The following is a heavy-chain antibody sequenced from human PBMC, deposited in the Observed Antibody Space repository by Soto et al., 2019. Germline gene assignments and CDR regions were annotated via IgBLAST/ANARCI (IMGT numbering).Heavy chain of an antibody. V-gene: IGHV3-74*01. D-gene: IGHD2-2*01. CDR1: GFTFSSYW. J-gene: IGHJ6*02. CDR3: AREAGYCSSNPAGCYYYGMDV. Sequence: GGSLRLSCAASGFTFSSYWMHWVRQAPGKGLVWVSRINSDGSSTSYADSVKGRFTISRDNAKNTLYLQMNSLRAEDTAVYYCAREAGYCSSNPAGCYYYGMDVWGQGTTVTVSS. CDR2: INSDGSST.